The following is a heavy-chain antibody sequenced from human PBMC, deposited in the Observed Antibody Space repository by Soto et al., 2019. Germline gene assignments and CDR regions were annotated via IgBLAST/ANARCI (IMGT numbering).Heavy chain of an antibody. CDR3: ARVGQLTRSSRTIDY. CDR2: FYYSGST. J-gene: IGHJ4*02. V-gene: IGHV4-61*01. Sequence: QVQLRESGPGLVKPSETLSLICTVSGGSVSSGSYFWSWIRQPPGKGLEWIGYFYYSGSTNYNPSLKSRVTISVDKSKDQFSLNLNSVTTADTAVYYCARVGQLTRSSRTIDYWGQGTLVTVSS. CDR1: GGSVSSGSYF. D-gene: IGHD5-18*01.